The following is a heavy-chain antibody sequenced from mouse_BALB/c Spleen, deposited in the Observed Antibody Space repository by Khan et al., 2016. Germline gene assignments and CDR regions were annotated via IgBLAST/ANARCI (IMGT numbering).Heavy chain of an antibody. CDR1: GFTFSSFG. V-gene: IGHV5-17*02. J-gene: IGHJ4*01. Sequence: EVELVESGGGLVQPGGSRKLSCAASGFTFSSFGMHWVRQAPEKGLEWVAYISSGSSTLYYADTVKGRFTISRDNPKNTLFLQMTSLRSEDSAIYYCARKGARNYYAMDYWGQGTSVTVSS. CDR2: ISSGSSTL. CDR3: ARKGARNYYAMDY.